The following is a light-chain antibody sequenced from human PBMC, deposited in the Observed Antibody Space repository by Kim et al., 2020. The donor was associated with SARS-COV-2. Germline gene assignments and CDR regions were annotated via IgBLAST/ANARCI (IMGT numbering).Light chain of an antibody. CDR1: SGHSTYA. CDR2: DNSDGTY. J-gene: IGLJ3*02. V-gene: IGLV4-69*01. CDR3: QTWATGMQV. Sequence: QPVLTQSPSASASLGASVRLTCTLSSGHSTYAIAWHQQQPGKGPRFLVKDNSDGTYTKGDGIPDRFSGSNSGAERYLSISSLHSEDEADYYCQTWATGMQVFGGGTRLTVL.